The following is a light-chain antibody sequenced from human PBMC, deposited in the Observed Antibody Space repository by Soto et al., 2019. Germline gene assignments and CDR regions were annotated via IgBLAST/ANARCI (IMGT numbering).Light chain of an antibody. CDR1: SSDVGGYNY. Sequence: QSLLTQPRSVSGSPGQSVTISCTGTSSDVGGYNYVSWYQQHPGKAPKLMIYDVSKRPSGVPDRFSGSKSGNTASLTISGLQAEDEADYYCCSYAGSPSYVFGTGTKLTVL. J-gene: IGLJ1*01. CDR2: DVS. CDR3: CSYAGSPSYV. V-gene: IGLV2-11*01.